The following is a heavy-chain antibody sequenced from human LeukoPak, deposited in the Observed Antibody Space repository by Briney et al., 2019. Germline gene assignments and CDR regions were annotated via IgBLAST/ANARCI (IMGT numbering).Heavy chain of an antibody. V-gene: IGHV4-59*08. CDR1: GGSISSYY. J-gene: IGHJ3*02. CDR2: IYYSGST. D-gene: IGHD1-14*01. Sequence: SETLSLTCTVSGGSISSYYWSWIRQPPGKGLEWIGYIYYSGSTNYNPSLKSRVTISVDTSKNQFSLKLSSVTAADTAVYYCARHNPVFDAFGIWGQGTMVTVSS. CDR3: ARHNPVFDAFGI.